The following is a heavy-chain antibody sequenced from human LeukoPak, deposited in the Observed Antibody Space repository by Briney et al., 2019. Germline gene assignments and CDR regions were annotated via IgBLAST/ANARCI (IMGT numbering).Heavy chain of an antibody. J-gene: IGHJ2*01. CDR3: ARSLYPNWYFDL. CDR2: IYYSGST. D-gene: IGHD2-2*01. V-gene: IGHV4-59*01. Sequence: SETLSLTCTVSGGSISSYYWSWIRQPPGKGQDWIGYIYYSGSTNYNPSLKSRVTISVDTSKNQFSLKLSSVTAADTAVYYCARSLYPNWYFDLWGRGTLVTVSS. CDR1: GGSISSYY.